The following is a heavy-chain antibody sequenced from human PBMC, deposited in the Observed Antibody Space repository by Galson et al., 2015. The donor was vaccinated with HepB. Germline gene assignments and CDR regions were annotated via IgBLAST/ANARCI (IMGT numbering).Heavy chain of an antibody. J-gene: IGHJ4*02. V-gene: IGHV1-46*01. Sequence: SVKVSCXXSGYTFTTYYIHWVRQAPGQGLEXMGMINPSGGSTPYAQKFQGRVSTTRDTSTSTVYMELSSLRSEDTAVYFCARIPATMVRGVDFDYWGQGTLVTVSS. CDR1: GYTFTTYY. CDR2: INPSGGST. D-gene: IGHD3-10*01. CDR3: ARIPATMVRGVDFDY.